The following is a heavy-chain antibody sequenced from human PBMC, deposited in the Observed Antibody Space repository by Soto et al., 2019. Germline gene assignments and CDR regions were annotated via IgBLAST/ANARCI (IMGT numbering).Heavy chain of an antibody. Sequence: QVQLVQSGAEVKKPGSSVKVSCQSSGGTFTDYAVSWVRQAPGQGLEWMGGIIPISTTASDPQKFQGRISSTAHESRGKTYMELSSLTSEDTAVYYCATGGELAAPGLSDYCAMDVWGQGTTVTVSS. CDR1: GGTFTDYA. CDR2: IIPISTTA. V-gene: IGHV1-69*01. J-gene: IGHJ6*02. CDR3: ATGGELAAPGLSDYCAMDV. D-gene: IGHD6-13*01.